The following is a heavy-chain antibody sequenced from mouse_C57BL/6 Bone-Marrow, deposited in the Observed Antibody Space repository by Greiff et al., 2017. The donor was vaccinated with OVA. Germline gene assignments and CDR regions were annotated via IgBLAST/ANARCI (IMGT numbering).Heavy chain of an antibody. CDR1: GFTFSDYG. D-gene: IGHD2-3*01. V-gene: IGHV5-17*01. CDR3: ARHDGLYYFDY. CDR2: ISSGSSTI. J-gene: IGHJ2*01. Sequence: EVQLQESGGGLVKPGGSLKLSCAASGFTFSDYGMHWVRQAPEKGLEWVAYISSGSSTIYYADTVKGRFTISRDNAKNTLFLQMTSLRSEDTAMYYCARHDGLYYFDYWGQGTTLTVSS.